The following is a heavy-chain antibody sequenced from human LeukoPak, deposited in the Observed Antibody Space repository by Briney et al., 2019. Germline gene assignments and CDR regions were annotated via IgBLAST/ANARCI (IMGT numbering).Heavy chain of an antibody. CDR3: ARGSPHYGSGVSFDY. V-gene: IGHV1-69*08. J-gene: IGHJ4*02. Sequence: ASVKVSCKASGGTFSSYTISWVRQAPGQGLEWMGRIIPILGTANYAQKFQGRVTITADESTSTAYMELSSLRSEDTAVYYCARGSPHYGSGVSFDYWGQGTLVTVSS. CDR1: GGTFSSYT. CDR2: IIPILGTA. D-gene: IGHD3-10*01.